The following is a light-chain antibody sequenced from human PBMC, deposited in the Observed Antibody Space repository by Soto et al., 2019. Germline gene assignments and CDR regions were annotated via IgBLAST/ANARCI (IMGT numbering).Light chain of an antibody. CDR2: KAS. J-gene: IGKJ4*01. V-gene: IGKV1-5*03. CDR3: QQYDSYPFT. CDR1: QSINNW. Sequence: DIQMTQSPSTLSASVGDRVTITCRASQSINNWLAWYQQKPGKAPKLLISKASNLKSGVPSRFSGTGSGTEFTLTISSLQPDDFASYYCQQYDSYPFTFGGGTTVEI.